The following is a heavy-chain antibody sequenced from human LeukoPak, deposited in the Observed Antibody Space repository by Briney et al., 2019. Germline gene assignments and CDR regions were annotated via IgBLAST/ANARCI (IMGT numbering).Heavy chain of an antibody. J-gene: IGHJ4*02. Sequence: GGSLRLSCAASGFTFSYYAMHWVRQAPGKGLEWVAVMSSDGSSKYYADSVKGRFTISRDDSKNTLYLQMNSLRAEDTSVYYCARGGYSSSWSYDYWGQGTLVTVSS. CDR3: ARGGYSSSWSYDY. D-gene: IGHD6-13*01. V-gene: IGHV3-30-3*01. CDR1: GFTFSYYA. CDR2: MSSDGSSK.